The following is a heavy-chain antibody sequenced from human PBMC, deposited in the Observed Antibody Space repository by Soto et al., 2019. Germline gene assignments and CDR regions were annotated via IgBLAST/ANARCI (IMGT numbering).Heavy chain of an antibody. V-gene: IGHV5-10-1*01. CDR1: GYSFTSYW. CDR2: IDPSDSYT. Sequence: GESLKISCKGSGYSFTSYWITWVRQMPGKGLGCMGRIDPSDSYTNYSPSFQGHVTISADKSISTAYLQWSSLKASDTAMYYCARLYSNYCDYWGQGTLVTVSS. J-gene: IGHJ4*02. CDR3: ARLYSNYCDY. D-gene: IGHD4-4*01.